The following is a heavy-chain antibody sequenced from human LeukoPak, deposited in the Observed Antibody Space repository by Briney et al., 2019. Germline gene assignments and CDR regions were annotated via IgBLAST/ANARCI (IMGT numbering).Heavy chain of an antibody. Sequence: GGSLRLSCAASGFTFSSYAMSWVRQAPGKGLEWVSAISGSGGSTYYADSVKGRFTISRDNSKNTLYLQMNSLRAEDTAVYYCAKSSSSSWCSPIGGDPWGRGTLVAVSS. J-gene: IGHJ2*01. V-gene: IGHV3-23*01. CDR3: AKSSSSSWCSPIGGDP. D-gene: IGHD6-13*01. CDR1: GFTFSSYA. CDR2: ISGSGGST.